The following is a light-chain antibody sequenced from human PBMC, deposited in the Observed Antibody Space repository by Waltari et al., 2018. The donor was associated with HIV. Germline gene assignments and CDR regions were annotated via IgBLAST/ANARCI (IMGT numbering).Light chain of an antibody. CDR3: QAWDSSVV. Sequence: SYELTQPPSVSVSPGQSASLTCPGAKLGDISACWNHQKPGHSPVLVIYQDSKRPSGIPERFSGSNAWNTATLTISGTQAMDEADYYCQAWDSSVVFGGGTKLTVL. J-gene: IGLJ2*01. CDR2: QDS. V-gene: IGLV3-1*01. CDR1: KLGDIS.